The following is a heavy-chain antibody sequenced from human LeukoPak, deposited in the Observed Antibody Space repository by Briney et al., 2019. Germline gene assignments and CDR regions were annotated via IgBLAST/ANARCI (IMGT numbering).Heavy chain of an antibody. CDR2: MNPNTGST. Sequence: GASVKVSCKASGFMFTKYDINWVRQASGQRLEWMGWMNPNTGSTGYAQTFQGRVTMTRDTATSTAYMELRGLRSEATAVYYSVRDGEGVAISVNYWFDPWGQGTLVTVSS. CDR1: GFMFTKYD. V-gene: IGHV1-8*01. J-gene: IGHJ5*02. CDR3: VRDGEGVAISVNYWFDP. D-gene: IGHD3-10*01.